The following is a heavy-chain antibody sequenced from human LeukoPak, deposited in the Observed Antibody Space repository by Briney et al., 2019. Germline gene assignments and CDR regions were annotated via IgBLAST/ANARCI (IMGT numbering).Heavy chain of an antibody. V-gene: IGHV4-39*07. D-gene: IGHD6-19*01. Sequence: SETLSLTCTVSGGSISSSSYYWGWIRQPPGKGLEWIERIYYSGSTYYNPSLKSRVTISVDTSKNQFSLKLSSVTAADPAVYYCSSDLSSRAVASYRWGQGTLVTASS. CDR3: SSDLSSRAVASYR. CDR2: IYYSGST. J-gene: IGHJ5*02. CDR1: GGSISSSSYY.